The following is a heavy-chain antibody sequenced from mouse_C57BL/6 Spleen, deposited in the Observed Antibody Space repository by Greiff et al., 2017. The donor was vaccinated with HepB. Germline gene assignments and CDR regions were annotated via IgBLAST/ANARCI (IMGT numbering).Heavy chain of an antibody. D-gene: IGHD1-1*01. Sequence: QVQLQQSGSELRSPGSSVKLSCKDFDSEVFPIANMSWVRQKPGHGFEWIGGILPSIGRTIYGEKFEDKATLDADTLSNTAYLELNSLTSEDSATYYCARGSYGRGYFDVWGTGTTVTVSS. V-gene: IGHV15-2*01. CDR1: DSEVFPIAN. J-gene: IGHJ1*03. CDR2: ILPSIGRT. CDR3: ARGSYGRGYFDV.